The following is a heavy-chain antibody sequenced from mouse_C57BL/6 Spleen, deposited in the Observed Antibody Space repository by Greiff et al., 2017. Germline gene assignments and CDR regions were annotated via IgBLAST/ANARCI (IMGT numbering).Heavy chain of an antibody. Sequence: ESGPGILQPSQTLSLTCSFSGFSLSTFGMGVGWIRQPSGKGLEWLAHIWWDDDKYYNPALKSRLTISKDTSKNQVFLKIANVDTADTATYYCARGLYYGSSYDYFDYWGQGTTLTVSS. CDR3: ARGLYYGSSYDYFDY. J-gene: IGHJ2*01. D-gene: IGHD1-1*01. V-gene: IGHV8-8*01. CDR2: IWWDDDK. CDR1: GFSLSTFGMG.